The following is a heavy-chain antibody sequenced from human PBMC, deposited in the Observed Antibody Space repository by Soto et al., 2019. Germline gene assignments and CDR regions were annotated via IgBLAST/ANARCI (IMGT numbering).Heavy chain of an antibody. V-gene: IGHV4-59*01. Sequence: QVQLQESGPGLVKPSETLSLTCAVSGGSIRAYYWTWIRQSPGKGLEWIGYVSYTGNTNYNPSLKSRVTISVDTSKTQFSLNLTSVTAADTAVYYCARDRPLTALNYYMDVWGKGTKFTVSS. CDR1: GGSIRAYY. J-gene: IGHJ6*03. CDR3: ARDRPLTALNYYMDV. CDR2: VSYTGNT.